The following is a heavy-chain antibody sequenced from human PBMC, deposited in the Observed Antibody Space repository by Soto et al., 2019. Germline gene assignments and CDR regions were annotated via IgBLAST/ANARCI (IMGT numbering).Heavy chain of an antibody. V-gene: IGHV1-8*01. D-gene: IGHD1-26*01. CDR2: MNPNSGNT. J-gene: IGHJ4*02. Sequence: QVQLVQSGAEVKKPGASVKVSCKASGYTFTSYDINWVRQATGQGLEWMGWMNPNSGNTGYAQKFHGRVTMTRKTSISTADMELSSLRSEDTAVYYCARWVGATSYFDYWGQGTLVTVSS. CDR3: ARWVGATSYFDY. CDR1: GYTFTSYD.